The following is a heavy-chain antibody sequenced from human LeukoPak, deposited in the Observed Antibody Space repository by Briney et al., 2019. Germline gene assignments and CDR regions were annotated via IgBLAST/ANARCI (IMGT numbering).Heavy chain of an antibody. J-gene: IGHJ3*02. CDR3: ARENGGLPDAFDI. CDR1: GFTVSGNY. D-gene: IGHD3-16*01. CDR2: IYSGGNT. Sequence: GGPLSLSCAASGFTVSGNYMYWVRHAPGKGLEWVSVIYSGGNTNYADSVKGRFTISRDNPKNPLYLQMNSLRAEDTAVYYCARENGGLPDAFDIWGQGTMVTVSS. V-gene: IGHV3-53*01.